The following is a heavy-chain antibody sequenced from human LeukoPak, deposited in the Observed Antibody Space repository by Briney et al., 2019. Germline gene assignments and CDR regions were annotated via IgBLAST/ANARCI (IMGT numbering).Heavy chain of an antibody. CDR1: GGSFSGYY. Sequence: SETLSLTCAVYGGSFSGYYWSWIRQPPGKGLEWIGEINHSGSTNYNPSLKGRVTISVDTSKNQFSLKLSSVTAADTAVYYCARGYGIAAAGYRHWGQGTLVTVSS. D-gene: IGHD6-13*01. J-gene: IGHJ1*01. CDR3: ARGYGIAAAGYRH. CDR2: INHSGST. V-gene: IGHV4-34*01.